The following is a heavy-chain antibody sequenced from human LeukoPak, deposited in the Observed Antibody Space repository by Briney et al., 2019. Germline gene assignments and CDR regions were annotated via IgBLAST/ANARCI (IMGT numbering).Heavy chain of an antibody. CDR2: IYTSGST. D-gene: IGHD2-2*01. CDR1: GGSISSGSYY. V-gene: IGHV4-61*02. Sequence: PSETLSLTCTVSGGSISSGSYYWSWIRQPAGKGLEWIGRIYTSGSTNYNPSLKSRVTISVDTSKNQFSLKLSSVTAADTAVYYCARDLLGYCSSTSCSNDYYYYYMDVWGKGTTVTISS. CDR3: ARDLLGYCSSTSCSNDYYYYYMDV. J-gene: IGHJ6*03.